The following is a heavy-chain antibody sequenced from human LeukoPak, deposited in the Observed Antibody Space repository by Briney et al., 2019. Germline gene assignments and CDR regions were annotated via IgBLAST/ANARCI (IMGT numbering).Heavy chain of an antibody. V-gene: IGHV3-15*01. J-gene: IGHJ4*02. CDR2: IKSKTDGGTT. CDR3: TTDPAIVATIQGYFDY. Sequence: PGGSLRLSCAASGFTFRNAWMSWVRQAPGKGLDWVGRIKSKTDGGTTDYAAPVKGRFTISRDDSKNTLYLQMNSLKTEDTAVYYCTTDPAIVATIQGYFDYWGQGTLVTVSS. CDR1: GFTFRNAW. D-gene: IGHD5-12*01.